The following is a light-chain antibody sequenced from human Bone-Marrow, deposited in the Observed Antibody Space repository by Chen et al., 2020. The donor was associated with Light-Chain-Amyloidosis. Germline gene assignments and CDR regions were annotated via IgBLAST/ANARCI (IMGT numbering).Light chain of an antibody. Sequence: QSALTQPASVSGSPGQSITISCTGTSSDVGNYNLVSWYQHHPGKAPTLMISEVNNRPSGVSNRCSGAESGNTSSLTISGLQAEDEADYYCSSYAGSTIFFVFGTGTKVTVL. CDR2: EVN. CDR1: SSDVGNYNL. J-gene: IGLJ1*01. CDR3: SSYAGSTIFFV. V-gene: IGLV2-23*02.